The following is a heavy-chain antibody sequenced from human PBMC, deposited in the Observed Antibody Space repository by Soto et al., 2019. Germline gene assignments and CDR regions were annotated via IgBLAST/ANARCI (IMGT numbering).Heavy chain of an antibody. Sequence: SETLSLTCTVSGDSISSNNNYWSWIRQPPGEGLEWIGFISYSGTTCYSPSLKSRVAISLDTSRNQFSLSLISVPAADSAACYCARGREYSYGLDTWGQGTLVTVSS. CDR2: ISYSGTT. V-gene: IGHV4-30-4*01. CDR3: ARGREYSYGLDT. D-gene: IGHD5-18*01. J-gene: IGHJ5*02. CDR1: GDSISSNNNY.